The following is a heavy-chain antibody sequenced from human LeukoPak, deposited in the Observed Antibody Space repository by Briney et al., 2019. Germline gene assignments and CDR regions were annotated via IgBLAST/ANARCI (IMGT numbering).Heavy chain of an antibody. CDR2: IRYDGRNK. V-gene: IGHV3-30*02. CDR3: AKEVLFDY. CDR1: GFTFSSYG. D-gene: IGHD4/OR15-4a*01. Sequence: GGSLRLSCAASGFTFSSYGMHWVRQAPGKGLEWVAFIRYDGRNKYYADSVKGRFIISRDNSKNTLYLQMNSLRAEGTAVYYCAKEVLFDYWGQGTLVTVSS. J-gene: IGHJ4*02.